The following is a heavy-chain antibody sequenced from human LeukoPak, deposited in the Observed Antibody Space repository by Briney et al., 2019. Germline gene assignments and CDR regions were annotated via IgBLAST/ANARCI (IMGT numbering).Heavy chain of an antibody. CDR2: ISAYNGNT. CDR3: ATSHYYDSSGYYIYYYYGMDV. Sequence: ASVKVSCKASGYTFTSYGISWVRQAPGQGLEWMGWISAYNGNTNYAQKLQGRVTMTTDTSTSTAYMELRSLRSDDTAVYYCATSHYYDSSGYYIYYYYGMDVWGQGTTVTVSS. CDR1: GYTFTSYG. V-gene: IGHV1-18*01. J-gene: IGHJ6*02. D-gene: IGHD3-22*01.